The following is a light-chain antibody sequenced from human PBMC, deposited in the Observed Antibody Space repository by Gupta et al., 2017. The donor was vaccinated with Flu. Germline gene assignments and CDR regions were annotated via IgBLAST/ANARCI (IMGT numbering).Light chain of an antibody. CDR1: SSDISGYNY. Sequence: QAALTQPASVSGSPGQSITISCTGTSSDISGYNYVSWYQQHPGKAPKLMIYEVTNRPSGVSNRFSGSKSGNTASRTISGLQAEDEADDYCSSYTSSTTLYVFGTGTKVTVL. J-gene: IGLJ1*01. V-gene: IGLV2-14*01. CDR3: SSYTSSTTLYV. CDR2: EVT.